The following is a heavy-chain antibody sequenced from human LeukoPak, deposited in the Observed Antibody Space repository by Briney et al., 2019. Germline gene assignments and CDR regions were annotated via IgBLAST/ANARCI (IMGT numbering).Heavy chain of an antibody. V-gene: IGHV4-34*01. CDR2: INRSGST. D-gene: IGHD6-19*01. Sequence: SETLSLTCAVYGGSFSAYYWSWIRQPPGKGLEWIGEINRSGSTNYNPSLKSRVTISVDTSKNQSSLKLSSVTAADTAVYYCARENSSRNFQHWGQGTLVTVSS. CDR1: GGSFSAYY. J-gene: IGHJ1*01. CDR3: ARENSSRNFQH.